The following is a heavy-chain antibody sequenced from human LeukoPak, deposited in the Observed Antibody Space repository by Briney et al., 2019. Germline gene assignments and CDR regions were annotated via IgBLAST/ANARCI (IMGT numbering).Heavy chain of an antibody. Sequence: GRSLRLSCAASGFTFSSYGMHWVRQAPGQGLKWVAFIRYDGSNKYYADSVKGRFTISRDNSKNTLYLQMNSLRSEDTAVYYCAKGERSYGPFDYWGQGTLVTVSS. CDR1: GFTFSSYG. D-gene: IGHD5-18*01. CDR3: AKGERSYGPFDY. V-gene: IGHV3-30*02. J-gene: IGHJ4*02. CDR2: IRYDGSNK.